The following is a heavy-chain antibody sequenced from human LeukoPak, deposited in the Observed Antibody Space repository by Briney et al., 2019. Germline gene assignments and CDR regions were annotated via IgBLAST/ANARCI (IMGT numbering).Heavy chain of an antibody. J-gene: IGHJ5*02. CDR2: IYYSGST. CDR1: GGSISSSSYY. CDR3: XXXXXXXXMNXWFDP. V-gene: IGHV4-39*01. Sequence: PSETLSLTCSVSGGSISSSSYYWGWIRQPPGKGLEWIGSIYYSGSTHYNPSLKSRVTISVDTSKNQFSLKLTSVVPADTAVFXXXXXXXXXXMNXWFDPWXQGTLVTVSS.